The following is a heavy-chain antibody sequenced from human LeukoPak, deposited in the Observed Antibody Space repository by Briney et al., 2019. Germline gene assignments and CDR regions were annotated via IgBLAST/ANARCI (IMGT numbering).Heavy chain of an antibody. V-gene: IGHV3-53*01. CDR2: LDSDGSP. D-gene: IGHD6-13*01. CDR1: GFTFSSYS. Sequence: GGSLRLSCAASGFTFSSYSMNWVRQAPGKGLEWVSILDSDGSPSYADSVKGRFTISRDNSKNTLDLQMNSLRAEDTAVYYCARAAAGRAYYHYGMDVWGQGTTVTVSS. J-gene: IGHJ6*02. CDR3: ARAAAGRAYYHYGMDV.